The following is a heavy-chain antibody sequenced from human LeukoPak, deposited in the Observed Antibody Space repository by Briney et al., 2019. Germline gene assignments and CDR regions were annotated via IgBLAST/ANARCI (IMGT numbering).Heavy chain of an antibody. D-gene: IGHD6-19*01. CDR3: ARLLSGWYLADY. CDR1: GFTFSNYN. CDR2: ITSSSNTV. V-gene: IGHV3-48*01. Sequence: GGSLRLSCAASGFTFSNYNMFWARQAPGKGLEWVSYITSSSNTVHYADSVKGRFSLSRDNAKSSLYLQMNSLRAEDTAIYYCARLLSGWYLADYWGQGTLVTVSS. J-gene: IGHJ4*02.